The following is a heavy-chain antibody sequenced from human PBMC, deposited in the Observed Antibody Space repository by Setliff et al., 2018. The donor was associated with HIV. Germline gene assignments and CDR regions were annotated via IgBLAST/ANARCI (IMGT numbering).Heavy chain of an antibody. Sequence: ASVKVSCKASGYSFTTYGAYWVRQAPGQGLEWMGWIGTQNGNTNYAQKFQGRVTMTTDTSTNTAYMELSSLTSDDTAVYYCAREGLWFGDRGFYMDVWGKGTAVTVSS. J-gene: IGHJ6*04. D-gene: IGHD3-10*01. CDR3: AREGLWFGDRGFYMDV. CDR1: GYSFTTYG. V-gene: IGHV1-18*01. CDR2: IGTQNGNT.